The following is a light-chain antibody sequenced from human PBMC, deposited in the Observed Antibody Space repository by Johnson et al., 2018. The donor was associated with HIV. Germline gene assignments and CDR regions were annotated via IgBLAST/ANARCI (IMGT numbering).Light chain of an antibody. J-gene: IGLJ1*01. CDR2: ENN. CDR1: SSNIGNNY. CDR3: GTWDDSLNGYV. V-gene: IGLV1-51*02. Sequence: QSVLTQPPSVSAAPGQKVTISCSGSSSNIGNNYVSWYQQLPGTAPKLLIYENNKRPSGIPDRFSGSKSGTSATLAITGLQTGDEADYYCGTWDDSLNGYVFGTGTKVTVL.